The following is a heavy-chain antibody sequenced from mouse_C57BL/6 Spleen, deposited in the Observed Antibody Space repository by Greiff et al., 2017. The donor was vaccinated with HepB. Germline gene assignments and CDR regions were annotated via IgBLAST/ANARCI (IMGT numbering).Heavy chain of an antibody. J-gene: IGHJ4*01. V-gene: IGHV5-17*01. Sequence: EVMLVESGGGLVKPGGSLKLSCAASGFTFSDYGMHWVRQAPEKGLEWVAYISSGSSTIYYADTVNGRFTISRDNAKNTLFLQMTSLRSEDTAMYYCASLLSGGAMDYWGQGTSVTVSS. CDR3: ASLLSGGAMDY. CDR2: ISSGSSTI. D-gene: IGHD2-1*01. CDR1: GFTFSDYG.